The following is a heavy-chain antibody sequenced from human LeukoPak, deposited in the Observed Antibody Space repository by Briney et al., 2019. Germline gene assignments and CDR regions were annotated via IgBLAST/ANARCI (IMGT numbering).Heavy chain of an antibody. J-gene: IGHJ4*02. Sequence: GGSLRLSCAASGFTFSGSAMHWVRQAPGKGLEWLGRIRSKADSYTTAYAASVKGRFIVSRDDSKNTAYLQMNSLKTEDTAVYYCRAAADLNDYWGQGTLVTVSS. CDR2: IRSKADSYTT. V-gene: IGHV3-73*01. CDR3: RAAADLNDY. D-gene: IGHD6-13*01. CDR1: GFTFSGSA.